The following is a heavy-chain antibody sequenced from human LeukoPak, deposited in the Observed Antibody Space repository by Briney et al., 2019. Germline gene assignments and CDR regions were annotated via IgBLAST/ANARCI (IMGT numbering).Heavy chain of an antibody. J-gene: IGHJ5*02. V-gene: IGHV1-2*02. CDR2: INPNSGGT. D-gene: IGHD4-23*01. CDR1: GYTFTGYY. CDR3: ARDRDGNPYNWLDP. Sequence: ASVKVSCKASGYTFTGYYMHWVRQAPGQGLEWMGWINPNSGGTNYAQKFQGRVTMTRDTSISTAYMELSRLRSDDTAVYYCARDRDGNPYNWLDPWGQGTLVTVSS.